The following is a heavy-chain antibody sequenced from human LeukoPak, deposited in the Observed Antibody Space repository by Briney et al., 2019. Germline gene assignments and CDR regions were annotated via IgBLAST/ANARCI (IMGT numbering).Heavy chain of an antibody. J-gene: IGHJ4*02. V-gene: IGHV3-73*01. CDR3: TRSDYVWGSYRF. CDR1: GFTFSGSA. D-gene: IGHD3-16*02. Sequence: GGPLRLSCAASGFTFSGSAMHWVRQASGKGLEWVGRIRSKANSYATAYAASVKGRFTISRDDSKNTAYLQMNSLKTEDTAVYYCTRSDYVWGSYRFWGQGTLVTVSS. CDR2: IRSKANSYAT.